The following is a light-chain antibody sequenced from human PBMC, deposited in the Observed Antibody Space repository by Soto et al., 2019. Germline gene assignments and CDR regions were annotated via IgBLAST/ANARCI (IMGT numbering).Light chain of an antibody. J-gene: IGLJ3*02. V-gene: IGLV2-8*01. CDR3: SSFGGGNKVL. CDR1: SSDVGGYNF. Sequence: QSALTQPPSASGSPGQSVTISCTGTSSDVGGYNFGSWNQQHPGKVPKTVIXXXXXXXXXXXXXXXXSKSGNTASLTVSGLXXXXXXXXYCSSFGGGNKVLFGGGTKVTVL. CDR2: XXX.